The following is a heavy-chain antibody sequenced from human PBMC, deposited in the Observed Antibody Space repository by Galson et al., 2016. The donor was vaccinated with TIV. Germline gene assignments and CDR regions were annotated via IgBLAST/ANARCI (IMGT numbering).Heavy chain of an antibody. CDR2: IYPGDSGT. D-gene: IGHD6-19*01. J-gene: IGHJ4*02. CDR1: GYSFTNYW. CDR3: ARHGWTVATSNPFDL. Sequence: QSGAEVKKPGESLKISCKGSGYSFTNYWVGWVRQMPGKGLEWMGIIYPGDSGTRYSPSFQGQVTISADKSINTAYLQWSSLKASDTAIYYCARHGWTVATSNPFDLWGQGTLVTVSS. V-gene: IGHV5-51*01.